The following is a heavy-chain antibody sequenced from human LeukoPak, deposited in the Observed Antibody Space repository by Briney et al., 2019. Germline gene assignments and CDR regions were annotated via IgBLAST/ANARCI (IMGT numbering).Heavy chain of an antibody. J-gene: IGHJ6*02. V-gene: IGHV3-23*01. Sequence: GGSLRLSCAASGFTFSSYAMSWVRQAPGKGLEWVSVVSAAAGSIYYADSVKGRFTISRDNSKNTLYLQMNSLRAEDTAVYYCARDRHSSGWYLHYYYGMDVWGQGTTVTVSS. D-gene: IGHD6-19*01. CDR1: GFTFSSYA. CDR3: ARDRHSSGWYLHYYYGMDV. CDR2: VSAAAGSI.